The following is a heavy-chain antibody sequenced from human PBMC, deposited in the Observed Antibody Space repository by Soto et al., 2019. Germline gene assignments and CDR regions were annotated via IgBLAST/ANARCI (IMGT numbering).Heavy chain of an antibody. CDR3: ARDYRNSGSYDAFDI. CDR2: INAGNGNT. J-gene: IGHJ3*02. CDR1: GYTFTSYA. Sequence: ASVKVSCKASGYTFTSYAMHWVRQAPGQRLEWMGWINAGNGNTKYSQKFQGRVTITRDTSASTAYMELSSLRSEDTAVYYCARDYRNSGSYDAFDIWGQGTMVTVSS. V-gene: IGHV1-3*01. D-gene: IGHD1-26*01.